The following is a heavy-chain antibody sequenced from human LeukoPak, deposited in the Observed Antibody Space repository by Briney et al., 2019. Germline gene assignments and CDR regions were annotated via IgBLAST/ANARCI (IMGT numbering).Heavy chain of an antibody. Sequence: SETLSLTCTVSGGSISSYYWSWIRQPPGKGLEWIGYIYYSGSTNYNPPLKSRVTISVDTSKNQFSLKLSSVTAADTAVYYCARDVPDYDILTGYYNGWYFDLWGRGTLVTVSS. CDR2: IYYSGST. J-gene: IGHJ2*01. CDR1: GGSISSYY. V-gene: IGHV4-59*01. CDR3: ARDVPDYDILTGYYNGWYFDL. D-gene: IGHD3-9*01.